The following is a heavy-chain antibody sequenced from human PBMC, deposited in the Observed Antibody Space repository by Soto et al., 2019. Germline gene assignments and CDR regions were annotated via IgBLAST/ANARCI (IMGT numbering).Heavy chain of an antibody. Sequence: QVQLVESGGGVVQPERSLRLSCAASGFTFSSYGMHWVRQAPGKGLEWVAVIWYDGSNKYYADSVKGRFTISRDNSKNTLYLQMNSLRAEDTAVYYCARGAGSGSYWDWFDPWGQGTLVTVSS. CDR1: GFTFSSYG. V-gene: IGHV3-33*01. CDR2: IWYDGSNK. J-gene: IGHJ5*02. D-gene: IGHD3-10*01. CDR3: ARGAGSGSYWDWFDP.